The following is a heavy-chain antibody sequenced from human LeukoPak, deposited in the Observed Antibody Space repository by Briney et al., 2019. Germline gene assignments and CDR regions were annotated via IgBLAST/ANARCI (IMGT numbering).Heavy chain of an antibody. V-gene: IGHV5-51*01. Sequence: GESLKISCKGSGYSFTSYWIGWVRQLPGKGLEWMGIIYPGDSDTRYSPSFQGQVTISADKSISTAYLQWSSLKASDTAMYYCARLSGWLLEKYYFDYWGLGALVTVSS. J-gene: IGHJ4*02. CDR1: GYSFTSYW. CDR3: ARLSGWLLEKYYFDY. D-gene: IGHD5-12*01. CDR2: IYPGDSDT.